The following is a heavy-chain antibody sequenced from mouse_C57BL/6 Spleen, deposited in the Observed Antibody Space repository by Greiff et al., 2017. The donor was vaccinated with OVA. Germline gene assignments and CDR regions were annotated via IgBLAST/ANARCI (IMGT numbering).Heavy chain of an antibody. V-gene: IGHV1-22*01. D-gene: IGHD1-1*01. CDR2: INPNNGGT. CDR3: ARDYYGSSYRYYFDY. J-gene: IGHJ2*01. CDR1: GYTFTDYN. Sequence: EVKLQESGPELVKPGASVKMSCKASGYTFTDYNMHWVKQSHGKSLEWIGYINPNNGGTSYNQKFKGKATLTVNKSSSTAYMELRSLTSEDSAVYYCARDYYGSSYRYYFDYWGQGTTLTVSS.